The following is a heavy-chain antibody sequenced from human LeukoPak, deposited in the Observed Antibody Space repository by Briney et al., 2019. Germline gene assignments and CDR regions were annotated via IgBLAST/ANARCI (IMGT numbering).Heavy chain of an antibody. V-gene: IGHV3-21*01. D-gene: IGHD2-15*01. J-gene: IGHJ4*02. CDR3: ARDREYCSGGSCYVSFDY. CDR2: ISSSPTYI. Sequence: PGGSLRLSCAASGFAFTSYTINWVRQTPGKGLEWVSSISSSPTYIYYADSVRGRFTISRDNAKNSVYLQMNSLRAEDTAVYYCARDREYCSGGSCYVSFDYWGQGTLVTVSS. CDR1: GFAFTSYT.